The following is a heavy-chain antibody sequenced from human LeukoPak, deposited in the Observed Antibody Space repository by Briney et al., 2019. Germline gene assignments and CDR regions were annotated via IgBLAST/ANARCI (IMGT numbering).Heavy chain of an antibody. J-gene: IGHJ4*02. Sequence: PGGSLRLSCAASGFTFSSHLMHWVRQAPGKGLVWVSRISSDGTYTNYADSVRGRFTISRDNAKNTLYLQMNSLRAEDTAVYYCARAPRSWGFDYWGQGTLVTVSS. CDR3: ARAPRSWGFDY. CDR1: GFTFSSHL. D-gene: IGHD7-27*01. CDR2: ISSDGTYT. V-gene: IGHV3-74*01.